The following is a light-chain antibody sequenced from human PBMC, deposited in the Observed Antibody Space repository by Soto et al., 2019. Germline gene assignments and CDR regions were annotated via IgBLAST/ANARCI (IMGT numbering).Light chain of an antibody. J-gene: IGKJ3*01. Sequence: EIVLTQSPATLSLSPGERATLSCRASQSVSSYLAWYQQKPGQAPRLLIYDASNRATGIPARFSGSGSGTDFTLTIRSLEPEDFADYYCQQRRLFTFGPGTKVDIK. CDR1: QSVSSY. CDR3: QQRRLFT. V-gene: IGKV3-11*01. CDR2: DAS.